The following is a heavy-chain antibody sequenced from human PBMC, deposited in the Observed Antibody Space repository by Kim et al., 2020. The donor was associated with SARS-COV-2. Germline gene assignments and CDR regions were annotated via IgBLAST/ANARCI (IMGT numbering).Heavy chain of an antibody. D-gene: IGHD6-13*01. J-gene: IGHJ5*02. CDR1: GGSISSGSYY. CDR3: ARGSVSSSWYGDWFDP. CDR2: IYTSGST. Sequence: SETLSLTCTVSGGSISSGSYYWSWIRQPAGKGLEWIGRIYTSGSTNYNPSLKSRVTISVDTSKNQFSLKLSSVTAADTAVYYCARGSVSSSWYGDWFDPWGQGTLVTVSS. V-gene: IGHV4-61*02.